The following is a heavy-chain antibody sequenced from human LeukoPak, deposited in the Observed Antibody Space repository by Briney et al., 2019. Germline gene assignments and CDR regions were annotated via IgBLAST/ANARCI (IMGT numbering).Heavy chain of an antibody. J-gene: IGHJ4*02. CDR1: GFTLSTYW. Sequence: GGSLRLSCADSGFTLSTYWMHWVRQAPGKGLVWVSRITPDGRSTNYADSVKGRFTISRDNAKNTLYLQMNSLRVDDTAVYYCTRDTFGFHDSWGQGTLVTVSS. V-gene: IGHV3-74*01. D-gene: IGHD3-10*01. CDR3: TRDTFGFHDS. CDR2: ITPDGRST.